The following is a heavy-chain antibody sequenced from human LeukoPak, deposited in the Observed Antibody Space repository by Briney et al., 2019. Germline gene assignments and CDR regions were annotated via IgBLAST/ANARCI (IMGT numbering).Heavy chain of an antibody. CDR3: ARINCGGDCRGYYYKYYMDV. CDR1: GYSISSGYY. V-gene: IGHV4-38-2*02. J-gene: IGHJ6*03. CDR2: IYHSGRT. D-gene: IGHD2-21*02. Sequence: TSETLSLTCTVSGYSISSGYYWGWIRQPPGKGLEWIGSIYHSGRTFYNPSLKSRVTISVDTSKNQFSLKLRSVTAADTAVYYCARINCGGDCRGYYYKYYMDVWGKGTTVTISS.